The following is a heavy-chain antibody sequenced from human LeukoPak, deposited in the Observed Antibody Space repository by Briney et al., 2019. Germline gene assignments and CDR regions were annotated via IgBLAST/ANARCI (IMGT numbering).Heavy chain of an antibody. Sequence: PSETLSLTCAVYGGSFSGYYWSWIRQPPGKGLEWIGEINHSGSTNYNPSLNSRVTISVDTSKNQFSLRLSSVTAADTAIYYCARAVSGRFDYWGQGTLVTVSS. CDR2: INHSGST. J-gene: IGHJ4*02. CDR3: ARAVSGRFDY. V-gene: IGHV4-34*01. D-gene: IGHD6-19*01. CDR1: GGSFSGYY.